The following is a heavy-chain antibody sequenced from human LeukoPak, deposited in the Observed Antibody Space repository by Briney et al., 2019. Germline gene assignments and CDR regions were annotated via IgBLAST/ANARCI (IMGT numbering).Heavy chain of an antibody. Sequence: GESLKISCKGSGYSFTSYWIGWVRQMPGNSLEWMGIIYPGDSDTRYSPSFQGQVTISADKSISTAYLQWSSLKASDTAMYYCARQHNFWFDPWGQGTLVSVSS. CDR2: IYPGDSDT. J-gene: IGHJ5*02. CDR3: ARQHNFWFDP. V-gene: IGHV5-51*01. CDR1: GYSFTSYW.